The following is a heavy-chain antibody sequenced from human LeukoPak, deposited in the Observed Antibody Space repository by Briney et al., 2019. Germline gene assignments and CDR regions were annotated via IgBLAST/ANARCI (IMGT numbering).Heavy chain of an antibody. CDR1: GFTFSSYA. J-gene: IGHJ4*02. V-gene: IGHV3-30-3*01. CDR2: ISYDGSNK. Sequence: GGSLRLSCAASGFTFSSYAMHWVRQAPGKGLEWVAVISYDGSNKYYADSVKGRFTISRDNSKNTLYLQMDSLRADDTAVYYCAKGPLIEVAGTTWDYWGQGTLVTVSS. CDR3: AKGPLIEVAGTTWDY. D-gene: IGHD6-19*01.